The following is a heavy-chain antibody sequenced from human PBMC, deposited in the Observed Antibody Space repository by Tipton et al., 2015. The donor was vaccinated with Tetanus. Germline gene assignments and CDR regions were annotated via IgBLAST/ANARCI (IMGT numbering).Heavy chain of an antibody. D-gene: IGHD3-22*01. J-gene: IGHJ4*02. Sequence: TLSLTCTVSGGSVNDGRFHWTWIRQPPGKALEWVAHIYYSGSATYNPSVASRATVSIDMSKNQFSLRLTSATAADTAVYYCARGMDYDSSGIDDFWGQGTLVTVSS. CDR1: GGSVNDGRFH. CDR3: ARGMDYDSSGIDDF. V-gene: IGHV4-61*01. CDR2: IYYSGSA.